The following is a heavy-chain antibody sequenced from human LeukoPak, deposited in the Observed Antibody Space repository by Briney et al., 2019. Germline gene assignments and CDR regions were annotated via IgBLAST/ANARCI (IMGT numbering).Heavy chain of an antibody. V-gene: IGHV4-4*07. CDR2: IYTSGST. J-gene: IGHJ3*02. CDR1: GGSISSYY. D-gene: IGHD3-9*01. CDR3: ARGLRYFDWLSYAFDI. Sequence: PSETLSLTCTVSGGSISSYYWSWIRQPAGKGLEWIGRIYTSGSTNYNPSLKSRVTMSVDTSKNQFSLKLSSVTAADTAVYYCARGLRYFDWLSYAFDIWGQGTMVTVSS.